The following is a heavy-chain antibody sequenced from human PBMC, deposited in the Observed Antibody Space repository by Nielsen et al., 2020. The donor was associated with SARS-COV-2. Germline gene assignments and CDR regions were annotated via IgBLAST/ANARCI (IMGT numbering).Heavy chain of an antibody. J-gene: IGHJ1*01. CDR2: ISYDGRNQ. D-gene: IGHD3-10*01. CDR1: GFTSNDFG. CDR3: ARETMVRGFFQH. V-gene: IGHV3-30*19. Sequence: GESLKISCVASGFTSNDFGMHWVRQAPGQGLEWVALISYDGRNQMYTESVRGRFTISRDNSRNTLYLQMNSLRVEDTAVYYCARETMVRGFFQHWGQGTLVTVSS.